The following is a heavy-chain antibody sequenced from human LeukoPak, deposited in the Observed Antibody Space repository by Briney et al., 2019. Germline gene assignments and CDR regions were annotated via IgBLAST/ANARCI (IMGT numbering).Heavy chain of an antibody. D-gene: IGHD1-26*01. CDR3: ARQSTPHGNFDY. CDR1: GFTLSSYA. Sequence: GGSLRLSCAASGFTLSSYAMHWVRQPAGKGLEWVSAIGTAGDTSYPGSVKGRFTISRENAKKSLFLQMNSLRVEDTAVYYCARQSTPHGNFDYWGQGTPVTVSS. V-gene: IGHV3-13*01. CDR2: IGTAGDT. J-gene: IGHJ4*02.